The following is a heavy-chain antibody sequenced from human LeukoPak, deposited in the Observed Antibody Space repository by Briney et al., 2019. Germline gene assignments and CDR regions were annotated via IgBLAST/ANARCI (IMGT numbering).Heavy chain of an antibody. CDR2: IIPILGIA. J-gene: IGHJ4*02. CDR3: ASEHGRFDY. CDR1: GGTFSSYA. Sequence: ASVKVSSKASGGTFSSYAISWVRQAPGQGLAWMGRIIPILGIANYAQKFQGRVTITADKSTSTAYMELSSLRSEDTSVYYCASEHGRFDYWGQGTLVTVSS. V-gene: IGHV1-69*04.